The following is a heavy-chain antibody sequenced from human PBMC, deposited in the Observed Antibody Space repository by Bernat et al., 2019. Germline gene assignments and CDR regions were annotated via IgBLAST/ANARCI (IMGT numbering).Heavy chain of an antibody. CDR1: GGSISSYY. Sequence: QVQLQESGPGLVKPSETLSLTCTVSGGSISSYYWSWIRQPPGKGLDWIGYVYHTGSTNYNPSLKSRVTMSVDTYKNQFSLNLTSVTAADTAVYYCARSPTMVTFPRFDYWGQGTLVTVSS. CDR3: ARSPTMVTFPRFDY. D-gene: IGHD5-18*01. J-gene: IGHJ4*02. CDR2: VYHTGST. V-gene: IGHV4-59*01.